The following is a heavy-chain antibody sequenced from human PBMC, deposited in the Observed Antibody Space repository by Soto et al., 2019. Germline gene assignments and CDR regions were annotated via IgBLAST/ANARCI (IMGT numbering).Heavy chain of an antibody. CDR3: XXXXVYYGMDV. J-gene: IGHJ6*02. CDR1: GFTFSGSA. Sequence: EVQLVESGGGLVQPGGSLKLSCAASGFTFSGSAVHWVRQASGKGLEWVGRIRSKANNYATAYAASVQGRFTIFRDDXXXXXXXXXXXXXXXXXXXXXXXXXXVYYGMDVWGQGTTVTVSS. CDR2: IRSKANNYAT. V-gene: IGHV3-73*02.